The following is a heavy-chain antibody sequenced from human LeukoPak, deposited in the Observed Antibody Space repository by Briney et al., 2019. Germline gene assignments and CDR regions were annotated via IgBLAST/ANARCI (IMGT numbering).Heavy chain of an antibody. Sequence: ASVKVSCKASGGTFSSYAISWVRQAPGQGLEWMGRIIPIFGTANYAQKFQGRVTITADESTSTAYMELSSLRSEDTAVYYCAIPAALSEYYFDYWGQGTLVTVSS. V-gene: IGHV1-69*13. J-gene: IGHJ4*02. CDR2: IIPIFGTA. CDR1: GGTFSSYA. CDR3: AIPAALSEYYFDY. D-gene: IGHD2-2*01.